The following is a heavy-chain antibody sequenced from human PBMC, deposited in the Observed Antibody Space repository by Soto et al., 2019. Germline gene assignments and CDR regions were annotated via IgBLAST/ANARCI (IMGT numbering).Heavy chain of an antibody. V-gene: IGHV3-49*04. CDR1: GFTFGDYA. J-gene: IGHJ3*02. Sequence: GSLRLSCTASGFTFGDYAMSWVRQAPGKGLEWVGFIRSKAYGGTTEYAASVKGRFTISRDDSKSIAYLQMNSLKTEDTAVYYCTRARARRWEILELTFLAFDIWGQGTMVTVS. D-gene: IGHD1-26*01. CDR2: IRSKAYGGTT. CDR3: TRARARRWEILELTFLAFDI.